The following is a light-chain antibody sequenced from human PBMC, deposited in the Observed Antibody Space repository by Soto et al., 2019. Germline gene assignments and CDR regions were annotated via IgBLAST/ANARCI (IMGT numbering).Light chain of an antibody. V-gene: IGKV3-20*01. CDR1: QSIFSNY. J-gene: IGKJ1*01. CDR2: GAS. CDR3: QQYGTSPRT. Sequence: EVMLTQSPGTLSLSPGERATLSCRASQSIFSNYLAWYQQKPGQAPRLLIYGASNRATGIPDRFSGSGSGTDFTLTISSLEPEDFAVYYCQQYGTSPRTFGQGTKVEFK.